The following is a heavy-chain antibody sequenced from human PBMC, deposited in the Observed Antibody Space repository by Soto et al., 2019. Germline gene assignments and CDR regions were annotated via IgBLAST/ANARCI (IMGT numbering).Heavy chain of an antibody. J-gene: IGHJ6*02. D-gene: IGHD3-10*01. Sequence: GGSLRLSCAASGFTFSSYAMSWVRQAPGKGLEWVSAISGSGGSTYYADSVKGRFTISRDNSKNTLYLQMNSLRAEDTAVYYCAKVSAELAGGKRWHYYYYGMDVWGQGTTVTVSS. CDR2: ISGSGGST. V-gene: IGHV3-23*01. CDR1: GFTFSSYA. CDR3: AKVSAELAGGKRWHYYYYGMDV.